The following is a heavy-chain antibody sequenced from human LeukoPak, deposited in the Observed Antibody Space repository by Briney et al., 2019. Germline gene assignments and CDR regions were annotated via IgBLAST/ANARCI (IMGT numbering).Heavy chain of an antibody. J-gene: IGHJ4*02. Sequence: GASVKVSCKASGYTFGSYGVSWVRQTPGQGLEWMGWISAYSGDTNYAQKLQGRVTMTRDTSTSTVYMEMSSLRSEDTAVYYCARESDYYDSRRRFDYWGQGTLVTVSS. V-gene: IGHV1-18*01. CDR2: ISAYSGDT. D-gene: IGHD3-22*01. CDR3: ARESDYYDSRRRFDY. CDR1: GYTFGSYG.